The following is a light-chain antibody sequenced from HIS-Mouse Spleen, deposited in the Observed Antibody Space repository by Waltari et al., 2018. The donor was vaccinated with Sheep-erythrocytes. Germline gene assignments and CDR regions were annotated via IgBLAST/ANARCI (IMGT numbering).Light chain of an antibody. CDR1: QSVLYSSNNKKY. J-gene: IGKJ4*01. V-gene: IGKV4-1*01. CDR2: WAS. Sequence: DIVMTQSPDSLAVSLGERATSNCKSSQSVLYSSNNKKYLAWYQQKPGQPPKLLIYWASTRESGVPDRFSGSGSGTDFTLTISSLQAEDVAVYYCQQYYSTLTFGGGTKVEIK. CDR3: QQYYSTLT.